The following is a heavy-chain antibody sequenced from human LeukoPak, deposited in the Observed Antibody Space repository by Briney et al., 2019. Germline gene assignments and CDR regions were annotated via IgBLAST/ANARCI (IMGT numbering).Heavy chain of an antibody. D-gene: IGHD3-10*01. Sequence: GGSQRLSCAASGFTFSIHWMNWVRQAPGKGLEWVANIKQDGSEKYYVDSVKGRFTISRDNAKNSLYLQMNSLRAEDTAVYYCARDPDMVRGVNFDYWGQGTLVTVSS. V-gene: IGHV3-7*03. CDR2: IKQDGSEK. CDR3: ARDPDMVRGVNFDY. J-gene: IGHJ4*02. CDR1: GFTFSIHW.